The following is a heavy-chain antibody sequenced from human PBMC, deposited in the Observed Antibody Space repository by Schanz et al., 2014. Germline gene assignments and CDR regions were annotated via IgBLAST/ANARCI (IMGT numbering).Heavy chain of an antibody. V-gene: IGHV1-69*08. CDR3: ARDQSPYTNSSDVRYFDY. D-gene: IGHD6-6*01. CDR2: IIPILGIA. J-gene: IGHJ4*02. CDR1: GGTFSSYT. Sequence: QVQLVQSGAEVKKPGSPVKVSCKSSGGTFSSYTISWVRQAPGQGLEWMGRIIPILGIANYAQNFQGRVTITADKSTSTAYMELTSLRSDDTAVYYCARDQSPYTNSSDVRYFDYWGQGSLVTVSS.